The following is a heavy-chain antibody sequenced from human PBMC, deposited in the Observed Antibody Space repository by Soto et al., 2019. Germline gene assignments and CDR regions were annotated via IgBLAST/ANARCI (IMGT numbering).Heavy chain of an antibody. V-gene: IGHV4-39*01. CDR1: GGSISAGTDI. CDR2: MYYTATT. J-gene: IGHJ3*02. CDR3: TIVRPTSNWYSFDI. D-gene: IGHD6-13*01. Sequence: LALTSIVSGGSISAGTDIWGCVLQSQRNGLEWIGSMYYTATTYYNPSLKSRATISVEMSKNQFSLKISSVTAADTAVYFCTIVRPTSNWYSFDIWGQGKLVT.